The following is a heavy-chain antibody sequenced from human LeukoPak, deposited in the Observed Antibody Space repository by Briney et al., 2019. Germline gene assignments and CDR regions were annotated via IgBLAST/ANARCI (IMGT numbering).Heavy chain of an antibody. CDR3: ARNGKWGRDY. D-gene: IGHD1-26*01. V-gene: IGHV3-7*03. Sequence: PGGSLRLSCAASGFTFSSHWMSWVRQAPGKGLEWVANIVQDGSQKYYVDSVKGRFTISRDNGKNSLYLQMNSLRAEDTAVYYCARNGKWGRDYWGQGTLVTVSS. CDR1: GFTFSSHW. CDR2: IVQDGSQK. J-gene: IGHJ4*02.